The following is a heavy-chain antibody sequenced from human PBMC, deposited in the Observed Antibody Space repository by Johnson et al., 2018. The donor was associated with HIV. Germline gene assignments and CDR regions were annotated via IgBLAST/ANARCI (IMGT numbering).Heavy chain of an antibody. CDR1: GFTVSSNY. J-gene: IGHJ3*02. Sequence: VQLVESGGDLVQPGGSLRLSCAASGFTVSSNYMSWVRQAPGKGLEWVANIKQDGSEKYYVDSVKGRFTISRDNAKNSLYLQMNSLRAEDTAVYYCASLVGSSSGEAFDIWGQGTMVTVSS. CDR3: ASLVGSSSGEAFDI. V-gene: IGHV3-7*03. D-gene: IGHD6-6*01. CDR2: IKQDGSEK.